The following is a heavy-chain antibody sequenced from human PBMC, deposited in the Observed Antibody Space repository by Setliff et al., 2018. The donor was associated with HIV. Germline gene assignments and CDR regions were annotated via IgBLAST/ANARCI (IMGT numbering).Heavy chain of an antibody. CDR1: GFTFSSYA. CDR2: ITASGGST. CDR3: AFRGFGDSLSWFPLRY. J-gene: IGHJ4*02. D-gene: IGHD3-10*01. Sequence: GSLRLSCAASGFTFSSYAMSWVRQAPGNGLEWVSAITASGGSTYYADSVKGRFTISRDNSKNTLYLQMNSLRAEDTAVYYCAFRGFGDSLSWFPLRYWGQGSLVTVSS. V-gene: IGHV3-23*01.